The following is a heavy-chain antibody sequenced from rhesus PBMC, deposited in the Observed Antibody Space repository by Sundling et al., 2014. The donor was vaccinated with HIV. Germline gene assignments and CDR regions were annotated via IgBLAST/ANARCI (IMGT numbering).Heavy chain of an antibody. V-gene: IGHV4-80*01. J-gene: IGHJ4*01. CDR3: AIFTMIVVTGGY. CDR2: INGNSGST. D-gene: IGHD3-28*01. CDR1: GASISSYW. Sequence: QVQLQESGPGLVKPSETLSLTCTVSGASISSYWWSWIRQPPGKGLEWIGEINGNSGSTNYNPSLKSRVTISRDTSKNQFSLKLSSVTAADTAVYYCAIFTMIVVTGGYWGQGVLVTVSS.